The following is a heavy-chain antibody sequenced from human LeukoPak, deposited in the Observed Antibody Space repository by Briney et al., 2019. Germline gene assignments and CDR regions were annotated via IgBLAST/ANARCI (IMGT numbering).Heavy chain of an antibody. CDR1: GFIFSTYW. CDR2: IREDGGEK. V-gene: IGHV3-7*05. Sequence: GGSLRLSCAASGFIFSTYWMTWVRQAPGKGLEWVANIREDGGEKYYVDSVRGRSTISRDNAKNSLYLQMNSLSAEDTAVYYCARDRHGYCSGNSCYLGRFDPWGQGTLVTVSS. CDR3: ARDRHGYCSGNSCYLGRFDP. J-gene: IGHJ5*02. D-gene: IGHD2-15*01.